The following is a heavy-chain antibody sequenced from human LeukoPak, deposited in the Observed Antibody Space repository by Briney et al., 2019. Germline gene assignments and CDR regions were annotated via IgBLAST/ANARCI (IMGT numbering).Heavy chain of an antibody. D-gene: IGHD3-3*01. CDR3: ARARVVLFWYFDL. J-gene: IGHJ2*01. V-gene: IGHV4-39*01. CDR2: VYYSGST. CDR1: GGSISSNNYY. Sequence: PSETLSLTCTVSGGSISSNNYYWGWIRQSPGKGLEWIASVYYSGSTYYHPSLKSRVSISADTTKSQFFLNLTSVTAADTSMYYCARARVVLFWYFDLWGRGTLVSVSS.